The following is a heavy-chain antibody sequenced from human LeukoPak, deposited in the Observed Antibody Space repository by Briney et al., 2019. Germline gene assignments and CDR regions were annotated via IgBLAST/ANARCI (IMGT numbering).Heavy chain of an antibody. V-gene: IGHV1-69*04. CDR1: GGTFSSYA. CDR3: ARHSYYYDSSGYYLVD. CDR2: IIPIFGVA. Sequence: SVKVSCKAFGGTFSSYAISWVRQAPGQGLEWMGRIIPIFGVANYAQKFQGRVTITADKSTSTAYMELSSLRSEDTAVYYCARHSYYYDSSGYYLVDWGQGTLVTVSS. D-gene: IGHD3-22*01. J-gene: IGHJ4*02.